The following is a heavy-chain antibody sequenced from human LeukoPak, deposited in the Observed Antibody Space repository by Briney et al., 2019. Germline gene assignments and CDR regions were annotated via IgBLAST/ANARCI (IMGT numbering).Heavy chain of an antibody. CDR1: GFTFSTYW. Sequence: PGGSLRLSCAASGFTFSTYWMHWVRQAPGKGLVWVSRVNTDGSDSSYADSVKGRFTISRDNAKNTLYLRMNSLRAEDTAVYYCARDRTDHYDKWGRGTLVTVSS. V-gene: IGHV3-74*01. CDR2: VNTDGSDS. D-gene: IGHD3-22*01. J-gene: IGHJ4*02. CDR3: ARDRTDHYDK.